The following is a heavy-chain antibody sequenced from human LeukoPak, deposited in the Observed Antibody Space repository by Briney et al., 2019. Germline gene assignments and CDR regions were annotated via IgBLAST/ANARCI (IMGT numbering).Heavy chain of an antibody. CDR3: ARRYCSGGSCYSSAPDV. V-gene: IGHV3-30*04. CDR1: GFTFSSYA. D-gene: IGHD2-15*01. J-gene: IGHJ6*04. Sequence: PGRSLRLSCAASGFTFSSYAMHWVRQAPGKGLEWVAAISYDGPNKYYVDSVKGRFTISRDNSKNTLYLQMNSLRAEDTAVYYCARRYCSGGSCYSSAPDVWGKGTTVTVSS. CDR2: ISYDGPNK.